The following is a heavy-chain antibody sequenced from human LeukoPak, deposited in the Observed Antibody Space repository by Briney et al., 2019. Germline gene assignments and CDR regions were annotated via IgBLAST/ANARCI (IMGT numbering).Heavy chain of an antibody. V-gene: IGHV4-34*01. D-gene: IGHD2-2*01. CDR1: GGSFSGYY. J-gene: IGHJ6*03. Sequence: SETLSLTCAVYGGSFSGYYWSWIRQPPGKGLEWIGEINHSGSTNYNPSLKSRVTISVDTSKNQFSLKLSSVTAADTAVYYCARVKLGYCSSTSCHPWYYMDVWGKGTTVTISS. CDR2: INHSGST. CDR3: ARVKLGYCSSTSCHPWYYMDV.